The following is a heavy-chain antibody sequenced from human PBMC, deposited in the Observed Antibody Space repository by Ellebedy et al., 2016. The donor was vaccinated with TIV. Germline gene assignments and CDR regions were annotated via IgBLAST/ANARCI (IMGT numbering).Heavy chain of an antibody. J-gene: IGHJ5*02. CDR3: ARLGATLPYNWFDP. D-gene: IGHD1-26*01. Sequence: SETLSLTXLVSGGSIRSYYWSWIRQTPGKGREWIGYINYSGSTRYNPSLKSRVTITIDTSKSQFSLNLSSVTDADTAVYYCARLGATLPYNWFDPWGQGTLVTVSS. V-gene: IGHV4-59*01. CDR2: INYSGST. CDR1: GGSIRSYY.